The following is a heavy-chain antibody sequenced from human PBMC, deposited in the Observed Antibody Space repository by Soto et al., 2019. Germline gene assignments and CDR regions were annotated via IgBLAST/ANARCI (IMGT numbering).Heavy chain of an antibody. J-gene: IGHJ4*02. CDR3: AKVYGDYGGGFDY. V-gene: IGHV3-23*04. CDR2: ISGSGGST. Sequence: EVQLVESGGGLVQPGRSLRLSCAASGFTFDDYAMHWVRQAPGKGLEWVSGISGSGGSTYYADSVKGLFTISRDNSKNTLYLQMNSLRAEDTAVYYCAKVYGDYGGGFDYWGQGTLVTVSS. CDR1: GFTFDDYA. D-gene: IGHD4-17*01.